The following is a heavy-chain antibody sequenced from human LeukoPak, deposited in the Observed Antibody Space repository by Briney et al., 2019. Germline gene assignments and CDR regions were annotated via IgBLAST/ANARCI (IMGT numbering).Heavy chain of an antibody. V-gene: IGHV3-7*01. CDR2: IKQDGSEK. CDR3: TRDFGRSSYYFDF. CDR1: GFTFNDYW. J-gene: IGHJ4*02. D-gene: IGHD3-3*01. Sequence: GGSLRLSCAASGFTFNDYWMSWVRQAAGKGLEWVANIKQDGSEKYYVDSVRGRLTISRDNAENSLFLQMNRLRVEDTAVYYCTRDFGRSSYYFDFWGQGTLVTVSS.